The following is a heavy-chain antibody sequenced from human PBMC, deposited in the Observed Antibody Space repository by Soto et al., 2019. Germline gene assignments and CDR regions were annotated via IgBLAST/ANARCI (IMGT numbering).Heavy chain of an antibody. J-gene: IGHJ4*02. Sequence: GGSLRLSCTASGFTFGDYAMSWVRQAPGKGLEWVGFIRSKAYGGTTEYAASVKGRFTISRDDSKSIAYLQMNSLKTEDTAVYYCTTSGSEEYSSSNFDYWGQGTLVTVSS. CDR1: GFTFGDYA. V-gene: IGHV3-49*04. CDR2: IRSKAYGGTT. D-gene: IGHD6-6*01. CDR3: TTSGSEEYSSSNFDY.